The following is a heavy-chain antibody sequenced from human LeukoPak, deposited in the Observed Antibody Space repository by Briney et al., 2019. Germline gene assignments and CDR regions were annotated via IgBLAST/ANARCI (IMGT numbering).Heavy chain of an antibody. V-gene: IGHV1-2*02. CDR2: VNPNSGAT. J-gene: IGHJ6*02. Sequence: ASVKVPCKASGNTFTDYYLHWVRQAPGQRLEWMGWVNPNSGATKYAQKLQGRVTMTTDTSTSTAYMELRSLRSDDTAVYYCARDCSSTSCYPNYYYYGMDVWGQGTTVTVSS. CDR1: GNTFTDYY. D-gene: IGHD2-2*01. CDR3: ARDCSSTSCYPNYYYYGMDV.